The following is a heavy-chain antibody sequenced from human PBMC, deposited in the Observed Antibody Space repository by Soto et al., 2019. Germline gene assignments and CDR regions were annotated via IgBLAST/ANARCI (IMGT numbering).Heavy chain of an antibody. V-gene: IGHV3-33*06. CDR3: ANLWGDGYNLGQDYNGIDV. D-gene: IGHD5-12*01. CDR2: IWYDGSLQ. Sequence: QVQMVESGGGVVQPGRSLRLSCAASGFSFENYGMHWVRQAPGRGLEWVAIIWYDGSLQYYAAAVKGRFTISRDNSKNTLYVEMNILRAEDTAVYYCANLWGDGYNLGQDYNGIDVWGQGTTVIVSS. CDR1: GFSFENYG. J-gene: IGHJ6*02.